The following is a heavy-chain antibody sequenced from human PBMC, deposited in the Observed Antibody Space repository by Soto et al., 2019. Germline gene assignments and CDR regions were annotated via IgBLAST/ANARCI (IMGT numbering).Heavy chain of an antibody. V-gene: IGHV3-30-3*01. Sequence: PGGSLRLSCAASGFTFCSYALHWVRQAPGKGLEWVAVISYDGSNKYYADSVKGRSTISRDNSKNTLYVQMNSLRGEDTAVYYCARGPSSLTRFDYWGQGTLVTVSS. CDR3: ARGPSSLTRFDY. J-gene: IGHJ4*02. CDR1: GFTFCSYA. D-gene: IGHD2-2*01. CDR2: ISYDGSNK.